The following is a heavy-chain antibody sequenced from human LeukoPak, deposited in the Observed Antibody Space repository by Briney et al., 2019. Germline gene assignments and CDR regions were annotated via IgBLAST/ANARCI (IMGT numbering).Heavy chain of an antibody. CDR1: GFNFPNYA. Sequence: GGSLRLSCAASGFNFPNYAMNWVRQAPGRGLVWVSRINSDGSSTSYADSVKGRFTISRDNAKNTLYLQMNSLRAEDTAVYYCARKSQRDLDYWGQGTLVTVSS. D-gene: IGHD1-1*01. CDR2: INSDGSST. J-gene: IGHJ4*02. CDR3: ARKSQRDLDY. V-gene: IGHV3-74*01.